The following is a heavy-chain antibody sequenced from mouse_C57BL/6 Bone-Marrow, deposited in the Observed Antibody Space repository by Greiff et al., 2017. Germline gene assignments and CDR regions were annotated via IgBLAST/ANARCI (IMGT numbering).Heavy chain of an antibody. CDR1: GYAFSSCW. V-gene: IGHV1-82*01. J-gene: IGHJ2*01. CDR2: IYPGDGDT. CDR3: ARRYYGSPDY. Sequence: QVQLQQSGPELVKPGASVKISCKASGYAFSSCWMNWVKQRPGKGLEWIGRIYPGDGDTNYNGKFKGKATLTADKSSSTAYMQLSSLTSEDSAVYFCARRYYGSPDYWGQGTTLTVSS. D-gene: IGHD1-1*01.